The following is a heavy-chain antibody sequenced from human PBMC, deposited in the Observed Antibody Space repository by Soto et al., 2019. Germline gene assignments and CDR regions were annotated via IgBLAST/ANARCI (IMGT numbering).Heavy chain of an antibody. D-gene: IGHD3-10*01. CDR1: GGSISSYY. V-gene: IGHV4-59*01. CDR3: ARVSGGITMVRGMYYYYYGMDV. CDR2: IYYSGST. J-gene: IGHJ6*02. Sequence: SETLSISCTVSGGSISSYYWSWIRQPPGKGLEWIGYIYYSGSTNYNPSLKSRVTISVDTSKNQFSLKLSSVTAADTAVYYCARVSGGITMVRGMYYYYYGMDVWGQGTTVTVSS.